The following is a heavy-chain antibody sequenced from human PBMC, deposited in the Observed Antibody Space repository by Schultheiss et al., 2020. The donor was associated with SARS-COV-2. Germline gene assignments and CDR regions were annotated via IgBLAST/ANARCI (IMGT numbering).Heavy chain of an antibody. J-gene: IGHJ4*02. V-gene: IGHV4-59*08. CDR3: ARGSHDFWSVINPHPYYFDY. Sequence: LTCTVSGGSISSYYWSWIRQPPGKGLEWIGYIYYSGSTNYNPSLKSRVTISVDTSKNQFSLKLSSVTAADTAVYYCARGSHDFWSVINPHPYYFDYWGQGTLVTVSS. D-gene: IGHD3-3*01. CDR1: GGSISSYY. CDR2: IYYSGST.